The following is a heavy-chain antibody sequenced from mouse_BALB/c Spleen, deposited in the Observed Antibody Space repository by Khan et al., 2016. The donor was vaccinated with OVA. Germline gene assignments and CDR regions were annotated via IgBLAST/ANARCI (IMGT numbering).Heavy chain of an antibody. CDR2: IFPGNVNT. V-gene: IGHV1S56*01. CDR3: TRGDYYGSDAMDY. D-gene: IGHD1-1*01. Sequence: QVQLKESGPELVQPGASVRISCKASDSTFTNFYIHWLKQRPGQGLEWIGWIFPGNVNTKYNENFKGKATLTADNSSSTAYMLLSSLTSEDSAVYFCTRGDYYGSDAMDYWGQGTSVIVSS. CDR1: DSTFTNFY. J-gene: IGHJ4*01.